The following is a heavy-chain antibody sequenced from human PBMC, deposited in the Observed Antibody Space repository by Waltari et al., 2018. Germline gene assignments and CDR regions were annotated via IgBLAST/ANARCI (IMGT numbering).Heavy chain of an antibody. CDR3: ARVGYSSGNDY. D-gene: IGHD6-19*01. V-gene: IGHV3-21*01. J-gene: IGHJ4*02. CDR1: GFTFSRYS. Sequence: EVQLVESGGGLVKPGGSLRLSCAASGFTFSRYSMNWVRQAPGKGLEWVSSISSSSSYIYYAASVKGRFTISRDNAKNSLYLQMNSLRAEDTAVYYCARVGYSSGNDYWGQGTLVTVSS. CDR2: ISSSSSYI.